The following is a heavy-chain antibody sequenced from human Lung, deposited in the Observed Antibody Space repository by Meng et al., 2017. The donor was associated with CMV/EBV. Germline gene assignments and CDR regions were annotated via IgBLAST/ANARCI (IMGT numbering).Heavy chain of an antibody. CDR3: LRRSGGSV. V-gene: IGHV4-4*02. CDR1: GTSITNHNW. Sequence: QWQMRGSAPALLTPSKTLSLTCAFSGTSITNHNWWAWVRQPPGKGLEWIGEIPHRGSSAYNPSLKSRVSMSIDKSKNQFSLKLTSVTAADTAVYHCLRRSGGSVWGQGTLVTVSS. J-gene: IGHJ1*01. CDR2: IPHRGSS. D-gene: IGHD3-10*01.